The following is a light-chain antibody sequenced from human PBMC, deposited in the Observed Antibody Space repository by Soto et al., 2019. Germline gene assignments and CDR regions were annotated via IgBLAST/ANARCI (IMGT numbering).Light chain of an antibody. CDR2: GGF. CDR3: QQSYSTPPT. CDR1: RSVRRS. Sequence: DIPMTQSPSSLSASVGDRVTITCRESRSVRRSLNWYQQKPGKAPKLLIYGGFSLQSGAPSRFSGSGSGTDFTLTISSLQPEDFAVYYCQQSYSTPPTFGQGTKVEIK. J-gene: IGKJ2*01. V-gene: IGKV1-39*01.